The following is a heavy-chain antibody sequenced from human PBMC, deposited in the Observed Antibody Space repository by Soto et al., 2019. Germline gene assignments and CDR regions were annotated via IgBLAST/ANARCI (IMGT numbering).Heavy chain of an antibody. D-gene: IGHD6-13*01. CDR3: AKPYTTSWYNYDS. CDR1: GFTIDGYA. J-gene: IGHJ4*02. CDR2: ISGSGTST. V-gene: IGHV3-23*01. Sequence: EMELLESGGGLVQPGGSLRLSCAASGFTIDGYAMSWVRQAPGKGLEWVSAISGSGTSTYYADAVKGRFTISRDTSKNTLYLQMDSLRAEDTAVYYSAKPYTTSWYNYDSWGQGTLVTVSS.